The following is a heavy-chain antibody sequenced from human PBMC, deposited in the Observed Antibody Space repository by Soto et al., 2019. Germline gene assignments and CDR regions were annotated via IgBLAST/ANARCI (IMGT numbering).Heavy chain of an antibody. V-gene: IGHV3-7*03. D-gene: IGHD6-6*01. CDR1: GFTFSNFW. CDR3: VIPTRSVRGMGV. J-gene: IGHJ6*02. CDR2: IKGDGSVT. Sequence: GGSLRLSCGASGFTFSNFWMSWARQAPGKGLEWVANIKGDGSVTQYVASVEGRFTISRDNAKYSLCLQMNSLRVEDTALYYCVIPTRSVRGMGVWGQGTTVTVSS.